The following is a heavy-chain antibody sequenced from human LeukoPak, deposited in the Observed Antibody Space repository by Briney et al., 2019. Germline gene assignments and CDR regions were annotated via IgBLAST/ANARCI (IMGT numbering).Heavy chain of an antibody. V-gene: IGHV3-48*02. CDR2: INSISQTI. Sequence: PGGSLRVSCVASGFTFSACAMNWVRQAPGRGLEWVSYINSISQTIYYADSVKGRFTISRDNAKNSLYLQMNSLRDEDTAVYYCARDHDAPGSFYDYWGQGTLVTVSS. CDR3: ARDHDAPGSFYDY. CDR1: GFTFSACA. J-gene: IGHJ4*02. D-gene: IGHD1-26*01.